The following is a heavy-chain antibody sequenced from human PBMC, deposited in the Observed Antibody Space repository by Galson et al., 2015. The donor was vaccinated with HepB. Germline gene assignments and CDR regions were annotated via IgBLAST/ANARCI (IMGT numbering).Heavy chain of an antibody. D-gene: IGHD3-22*01. CDR1: GFTFSSYG. V-gene: IGHV3-33*01. CDR2: IWYDGSNK. J-gene: IGHJ4*02. Sequence: SLRLSCAASGFTFSSYGIHWVRLAPGKGLEWVAIIWYDGSNKYYADSVKGRFTISRDNSKNTLYLQMNSLRAEDTAVYYCAREVTMIGIDYWGQGTLVTVSS. CDR3: AREVTMIGIDY.